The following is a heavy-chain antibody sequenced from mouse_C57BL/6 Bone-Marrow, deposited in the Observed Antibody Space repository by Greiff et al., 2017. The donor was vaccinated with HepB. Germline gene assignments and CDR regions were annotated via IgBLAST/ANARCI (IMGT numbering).Heavy chain of an antibody. Sequence: EVHLVESGGGLVKPGGSLKLSCAASGFTFSSYTMSWVRQTPEKRLEWVATISGGGGNTYYPDSVKGRFTISRDNAKNTLYLQMSSLRSEDTALYYCARRGCMDYWGQGTSVTVSS. CDR1: GFTFSSYT. D-gene: IGHD3-3*01. CDR3: ARRGCMDY. J-gene: IGHJ4*01. V-gene: IGHV5-9*01. CDR2: ISGGGGNT.